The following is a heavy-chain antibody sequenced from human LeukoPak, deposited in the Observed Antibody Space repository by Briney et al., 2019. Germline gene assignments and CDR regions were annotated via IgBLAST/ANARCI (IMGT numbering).Heavy chain of an antibody. Sequence: ASVKVSCKASGYTFTSYGISWVRQAPGQGLECMGWISAYNGNTNYAQKLQGRVTMTTDTSTSTAYMELRSLRSDDTAVYYCARGTGSGWPGPYYYYYMDVWGKGTTVTVSS. CDR2: ISAYNGNT. CDR3: ARGTGSGWPGPYYYYYMDV. D-gene: IGHD6-19*01. J-gene: IGHJ6*03. CDR1: GYTFTSYG. V-gene: IGHV1-18*01.